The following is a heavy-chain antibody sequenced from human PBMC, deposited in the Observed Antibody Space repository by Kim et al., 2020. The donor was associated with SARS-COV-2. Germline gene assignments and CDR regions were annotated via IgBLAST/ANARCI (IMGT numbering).Heavy chain of an antibody. CDR2: ISDSGGKI. J-gene: IGHJ5*02. CDR1: GFTFSSYA. V-gene: IGHV3-23*01. D-gene: IGHD2-15*01. CDR3: AKDRGNGGGSCFSS. Sequence: GGSLRLSCAASGFTFSSYAMSWVRQAPGKGLEWVSVISDSGGKIQYADSVKGRFTISRDNSKNTLHLQINSLRAEDTAVYYCAKDRGNGGGSCFSSWGQGTLVTVSS.